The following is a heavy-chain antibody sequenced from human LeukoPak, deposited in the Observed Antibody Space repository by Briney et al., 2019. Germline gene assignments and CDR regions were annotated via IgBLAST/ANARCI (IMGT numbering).Heavy chain of an antibody. Sequence: SETLSLTCTVSGGSINSYFWTWIRQPPGKGLEWIGYNYYSGGTNYNPSLKSRVTISVDTSKNHFSLKLSSVTAADTAVYYCARFSSSWYGVDVWGKGITVTVSS. V-gene: IGHV4-59*01. CDR1: GGSINSYF. D-gene: IGHD6-13*01. J-gene: IGHJ6*04. CDR3: ARFSSSWYGVDV. CDR2: NYYSGGT.